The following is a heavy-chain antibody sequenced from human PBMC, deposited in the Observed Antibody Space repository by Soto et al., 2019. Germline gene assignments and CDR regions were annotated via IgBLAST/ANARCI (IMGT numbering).Heavy chain of an antibody. J-gene: IGHJ4*02. D-gene: IGHD6-13*01. Sequence: QVQLVESGGGVVQPGRSLRLSCAASGFTFSSYGMHWVRQAPGKGLEWVAVIWYDGSNKYYADSVKGRFTISRDNSKNTLYQQMNSLRAEDTAVYYCARDLSSSSWYEPASCFDYWGQGTLVTVSS. CDR1: GFTFSSYG. CDR2: IWYDGSNK. CDR3: ARDLSSSSWYEPASCFDY. V-gene: IGHV3-33*01.